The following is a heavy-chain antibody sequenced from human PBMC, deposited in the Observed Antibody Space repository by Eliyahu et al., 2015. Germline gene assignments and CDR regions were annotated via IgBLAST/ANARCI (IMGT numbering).Heavy chain of an antibody. Sequence: VKVSCKASGYTFTGYYMHWVRQAPGQGLEWMGWINPNSGGTNYAQKFQGRVTMTRDTSISTAYMELSRLKSDDTAVYYCAREDVQTSSSFDYWGQGTLVTVSS. J-gene: IGHJ4*02. D-gene: IGHD6-13*01. CDR1: GYTFTGYY. CDR3: AREDVQTSSSFDY. CDR2: INPNSGGT. V-gene: IGHV1-2*02.